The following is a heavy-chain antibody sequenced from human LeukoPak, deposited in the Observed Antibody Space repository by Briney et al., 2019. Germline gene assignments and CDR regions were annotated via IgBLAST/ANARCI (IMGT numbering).Heavy chain of an antibody. CDR3: ARTCSSTGCYGDDY. D-gene: IGHD2-2*01. V-gene: IGHV1-69*05. CDR1: GGTFSRYS. CDR2: IIPIFGTA. J-gene: IGHJ4*02. Sequence: SVKVSCKASGGTFSRYSISWVRQAPGQGLEWMGGIIPIFGTANYAQKFQGRVTITTDESTSTAYMELSSLRSEDTAVYYCARTCSSTGCYGDDYWGQGTLVTVSS.